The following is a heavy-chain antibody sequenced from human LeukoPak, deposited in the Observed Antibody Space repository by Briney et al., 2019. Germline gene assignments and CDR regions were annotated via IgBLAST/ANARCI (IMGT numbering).Heavy chain of an antibody. D-gene: IGHD3-3*01. CDR1: GFTFSSYA. CDR2: ISGSGGST. J-gene: IGHJ4*02. V-gene: IGHV3-23*01. Sequence: GGSLRLSCAASGFTFSSYAMSWVRQAPGKGLEWVSAISGSGGSTYYADSVKGRFTISRDNSKNTLYLQMNSLRAEDTAVYYCGESRGYYDFWSGYPFDYWGQGTLVTVSS. CDR3: GESRGYYDFWSGYPFDY.